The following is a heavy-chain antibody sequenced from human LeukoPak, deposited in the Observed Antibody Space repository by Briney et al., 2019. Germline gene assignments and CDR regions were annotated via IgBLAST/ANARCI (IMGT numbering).Heavy chain of an antibody. J-gene: IGHJ4*02. V-gene: IGHV3-21*01. Sequence: GGSLRLSCPASGFTFSSYSMNWVRQAPGKGLEWVSSISSSSSYIYYADSVKGRFTISRDNAKNSLYVQMNSLRAEDTAVYYCASASQSTYYDFWSGYDTAYYFDYWGQGTLVTVSS. D-gene: IGHD3-3*01. CDR2: ISSSSSYI. CDR3: ASASQSTYYDFWSGYDTAYYFDY. CDR1: GFTFSSYS.